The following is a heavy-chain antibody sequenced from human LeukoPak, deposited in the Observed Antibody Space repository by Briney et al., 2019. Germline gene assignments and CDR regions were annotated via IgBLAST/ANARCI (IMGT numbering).Heavy chain of an antibody. D-gene: IGHD3-10*01. CDR2: ISGSGGST. J-gene: IGHJ6*04. Sequence: PGGSLRLSCAASGFTFSSYAMSWVRQAPGKGPEWVSAISGSGGSTYYADSVKGRFTISRDNSKNTLYLQMNSLRAEDTAVYYCAKSWAGPHYGMDVWGKGTTVTVSS. CDR1: GFTFSSYA. CDR3: AKSWAGPHYGMDV. V-gene: IGHV3-23*01.